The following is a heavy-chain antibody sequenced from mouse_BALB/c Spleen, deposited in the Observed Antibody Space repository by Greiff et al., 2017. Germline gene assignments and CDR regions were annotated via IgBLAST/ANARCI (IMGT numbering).Heavy chain of an antibody. CDR1: GYTFTSYW. Sequence: QVQLQQSGAELARPGASVKLSCKASGYTFTSYWMQWVKQRPGQGLEWIGAIYPGDGDTRYTQKFTGKATLTADKSSSTAYMQLSSLASEDSAVYYCARSGDYERFAYWGQGTLVTVSA. CDR3: ARSGDYERFAY. J-gene: IGHJ3*01. D-gene: IGHD2-4*01. CDR2: IYPGDGDT. V-gene: IGHV1-87*01.